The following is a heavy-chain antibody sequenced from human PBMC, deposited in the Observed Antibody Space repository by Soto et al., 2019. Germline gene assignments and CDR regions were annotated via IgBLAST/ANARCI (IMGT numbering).Heavy chain of an antibody. J-gene: IGHJ6*02. D-gene: IGHD3-22*01. CDR2: INPNSGGT. Sequence: GASVKVSCKASGYTFTGYYMHWVRQAPGQGLEWMGWINPNSGGTNYAQKFQGRVTMTRDTSISTAYMGLSRLRSDDTAVYYCARDQGDSSGYSLYYYYGMDVWGQGTTVTVSS. CDR3: ARDQGDSSGYSLYYYYGMDV. V-gene: IGHV1-2*02. CDR1: GYTFTGYY.